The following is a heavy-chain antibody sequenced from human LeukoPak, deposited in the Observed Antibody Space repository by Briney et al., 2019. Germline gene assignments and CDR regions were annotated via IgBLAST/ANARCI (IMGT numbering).Heavy chain of an antibody. J-gene: IGHJ6*03. CDR3: ARGGRFGELLGVNYYYYYYMDV. CDR1: GGSISSGSYY. D-gene: IGHD3-10*01. Sequence: SETLSLTCTVSGGSISSGSYYWSWIRQPAGKGLEWIGQIYTSGSTNYNPSLKSRVTISVDTSKNQFSLKLSSVTAADTAVYYCARGGRFGELLGVNYYYYYYMDVWGKGTTVTVSS. CDR2: IYTSGST. V-gene: IGHV4-61*09.